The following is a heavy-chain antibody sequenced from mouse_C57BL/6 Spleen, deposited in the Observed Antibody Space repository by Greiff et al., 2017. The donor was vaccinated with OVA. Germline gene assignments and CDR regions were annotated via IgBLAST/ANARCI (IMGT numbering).Heavy chain of an antibody. CDR1: GYTFTDYY. CDR2: INPNNGGT. Sequence: EVQLQQSGPELVKPGASVKISCKASGYTFTDYYMNWVKQSHGKSLEWIGDINPNNGGTSYNQKFKGKATLTVDKSSSTAYMELRSLTSEESAVYYCARKAAVVAERYFDYWGQGTTLTVSS. CDR3: ARKAAVVAERYFDY. J-gene: IGHJ2*01. V-gene: IGHV1-26*01. D-gene: IGHD1-1*01.